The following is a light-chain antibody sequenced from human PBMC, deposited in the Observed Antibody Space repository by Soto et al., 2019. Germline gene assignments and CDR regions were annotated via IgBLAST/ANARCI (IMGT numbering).Light chain of an antibody. V-gene: IGLV1-44*01. J-gene: IGLJ1*01. Sequence: QSVLTQPPSASGTPGQRVTISCSGSNSNVGTNTVNWYQQLPGTAPKRLIYTNNQRPSGVPDRFSGSKSGTSASLGISGLQSEDEADYYCGSWDSSLSAYVFGTGTKVTGL. CDR3: GSWDSSLSAYV. CDR2: TNN. CDR1: NSNVGTNT.